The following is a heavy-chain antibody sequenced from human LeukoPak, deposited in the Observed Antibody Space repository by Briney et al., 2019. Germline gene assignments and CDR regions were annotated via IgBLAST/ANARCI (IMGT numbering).Heavy chain of an antibody. CDR3: ARGVATTILVDS. CDR1: GGSISSSSYY. V-gene: IGHV4-39*01. Sequence: SETLSLTCTVSGGSISSSSYYWGWIRQPPGKGLEWIGSIYYSGSTYYNPSLKSRVTISVDTSKNQFSLKLSSVTAADTAVYYCARGVATTILVDSWGQGILVTVSS. CDR2: IYYSGST. D-gene: IGHD5-12*01. J-gene: IGHJ4*02.